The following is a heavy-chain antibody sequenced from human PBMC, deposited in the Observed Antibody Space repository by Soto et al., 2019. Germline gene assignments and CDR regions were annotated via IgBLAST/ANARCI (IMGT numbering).Heavy chain of an antibody. CDR1: GGSISSYY. V-gene: IGHV4-59*12. Sequence: SETLSLTCTVPGGSISSYYWSWIRQPPGKGLEWIGYIYYSGSTNYNPSLKSRVTISVDTSKNQFSLKLSSVTAADTAVYYCAREDRDRETGLVPAAIDGMDVWGQGTTVTVSS. CDR2: IYYSGST. J-gene: IGHJ6*02. CDR3: AREDRDRETGLVPAAIDGMDV. D-gene: IGHD2-2*01.